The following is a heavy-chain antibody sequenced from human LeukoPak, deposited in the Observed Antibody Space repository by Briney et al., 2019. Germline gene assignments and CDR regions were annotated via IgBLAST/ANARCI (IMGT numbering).Heavy chain of an antibody. D-gene: IGHD3-10*01. V-gene: IGHV3-30*02. J-gene: IGHJ4*02. CDR1: GFTFSSYG. CDR2: IRYDGSNK. CDR3: AKVPQYYYGSGSYYDYYFDY. Sequence: PGGSLRLSCAASGFTFSSYGMHWVRQATGKGLEWVAFIRYDGSNKYYADSVKGRFTISRDNSKNTLYLQMNSLRAEDTAVYYCAKVPQYYYGSGSYYDYYFDYWGQGTLVTVSS.